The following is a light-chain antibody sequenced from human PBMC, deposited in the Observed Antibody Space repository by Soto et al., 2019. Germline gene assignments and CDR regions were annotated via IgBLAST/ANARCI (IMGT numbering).Light chain of an antibody. V-gene: IGLV2-14*01. Sequence: QSVLTQPASVSGSPGQSITISCPGTSSDIGAYNYVSWYQQHPGKAPKLIISDVSNRPSGVSNRFSGSKSGNTASLTISGLQAEDEADYYCSSYTTSNTLVFGTGTKLTVL. CDR1: SSDIGAYNY. CDR2: DVS. CDR3: SSYTTSNTLV. J-gene: IGLJ1*01.